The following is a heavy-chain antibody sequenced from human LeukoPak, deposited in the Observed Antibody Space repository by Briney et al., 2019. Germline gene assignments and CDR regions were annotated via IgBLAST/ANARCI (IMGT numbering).Heavy chain of an antibody. CDR3: ARDSGYRTPFDY. V-gene: IGHV3-33*01. CDR1: GFTFSSYG. Sequence: GGSLRFSCAASGFTFSSYGMHWVRQAPGKGLEWVAVIWYDGSNKYYADSAKGRFTTSRDNSKNTLYLQMNSLRAEDTAVYYCARDSGYRTPFDYWGQGTLVTVSS. CDR2: IWYDGSNK. D-gene: IGHD3-9*01. J-gene: IGHJ4*02.